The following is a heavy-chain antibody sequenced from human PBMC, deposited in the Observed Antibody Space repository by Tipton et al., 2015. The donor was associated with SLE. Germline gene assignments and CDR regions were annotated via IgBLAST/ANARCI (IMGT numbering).Heavy chain of an antibody. CDR2: VWSTGSA. V-gene: IGHV4-61*02. CDR1: GDSIITGDYA. D-gene: IGHD5-12*01. J-gene: IGHJ4*02. Sequence: TLSLTCTVSGDSIITGDYAWSWFRQPAGKGLEWIGRVWSTGSANYNPSLKSRVTMSIDTSRNQYSLKLSSVTATDTAVYWCARGGVGGYDYFDHWGQGTLVTVSS. CDR3: ARGGVGGYDYFDH.